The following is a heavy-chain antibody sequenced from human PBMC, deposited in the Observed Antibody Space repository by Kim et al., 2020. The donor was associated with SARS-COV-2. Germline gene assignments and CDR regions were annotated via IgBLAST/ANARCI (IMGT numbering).Heavy chain of an antibody. D-gene: IGHD4-4*01. Sequence: YADSEKGRFTRYRENTKNTLYLQMNSLRAEDTAVYYWASSVRVTTFSDYWGQGTLVTVSS. J-gene: IGHJ4*02. CDR3: ASSVRVTTFSDY. V-gene: IGHV3-30*01.